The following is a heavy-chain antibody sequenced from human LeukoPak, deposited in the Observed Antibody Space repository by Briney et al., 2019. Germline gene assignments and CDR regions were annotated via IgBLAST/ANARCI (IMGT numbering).Heavy chain of an antibody. CDR2: ISSSSSYI. CDR3: ARAHCTNGVCSHPNFDY. CDR1: GFTFSSYS. V-gene: IGHV3-21*01. D-gene: IGHD2-8*01. J-gene: IGHJ4*02. Sequence: AGGSLRLSCAASGFTFSSYSMNWVRQAPGKGLEWVSSISSSSSYIYYADSVKGRFTISRDNAKNSLYLQMNSLRAEDTAVYYCARAHCTNGVCSHPNFDYWGQGTLVTVSS.